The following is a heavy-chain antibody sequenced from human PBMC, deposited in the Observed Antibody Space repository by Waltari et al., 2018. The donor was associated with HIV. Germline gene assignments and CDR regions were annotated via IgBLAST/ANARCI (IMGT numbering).Heavy chain of an antibody. CDR2: IYHSAST. CDR3: ARGGDGYNLAHAFDI. Sequence: QVQLQESGPGLVKPSETLSLTCTVSGGSVSSKPYSWSWIRQPPGKGLEWIGYIYHSASTNYNPSLKSRVTISVDTSKNQFSLRLTSVTAADTAVYYCARGGDGYNLAHAFDIWGQGTMVTVSS. D-gene: IGHD5-12*01. V-gene: IGHV4-61*01. J-gene: IGHJ3*02. CDR1: GGSVSSKPYS.